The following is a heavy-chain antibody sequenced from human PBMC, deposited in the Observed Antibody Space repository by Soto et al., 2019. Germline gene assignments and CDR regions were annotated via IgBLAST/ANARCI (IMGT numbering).Heavy chain of an antibody. Sequence: PGGSLKLGCAASGLRFRSYGVHWVRQAPGKGLEWVAVIWYDGSNKYYADSVKGRFTISRDNSKNTLYLQMNSLRAEDTAVYYCARGQRYLTLRFLEWSHYYYGMDVSGQGTTVTVPS. CDR2: IWYDGSNK. V-gene: IGHV3-33*01. CDR3: ARGQRYLTLRFLEWSHYYYGMDV. CDR1: GLRFRSYG. D-gene: IGHD3-3*01. J-gene: IGHJ6*02.